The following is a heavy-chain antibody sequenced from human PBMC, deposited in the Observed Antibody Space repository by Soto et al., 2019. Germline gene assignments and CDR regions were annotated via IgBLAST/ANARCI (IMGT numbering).Heavy chain of an antibody. J-gene: IGHJ3*02. D-gene: IGHD2-15*01. CDR1: GGSISSSSYY. CDR3: ASDLYCSGGSCFLPLGAFDI. Sequence: PSETLSLTCTVSGGSISSSSYYWGWIRQPPGKGLEWIGSIYYSGSTYYNPSLKSRVTISVDTSKNQFSLKLSSVTAADTAVYYCASDLYCSGGSCFLPLGAFDIWGQETMVTVAS. CDR2: IYYSGST. V-gene: IGHV4-39*01.